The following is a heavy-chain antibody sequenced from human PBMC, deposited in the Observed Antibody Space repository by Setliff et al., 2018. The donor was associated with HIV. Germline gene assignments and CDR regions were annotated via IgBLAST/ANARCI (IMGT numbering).Heavy chain of an antibody. J-gene: IGHJ4*02. CDR3: ARTRAPYFFDF. Sequence: NPSETLSLTCSVSGISINGYYWSWIRQSPRPRLEWIGYVSSIGNTNYNPSLKSRVTISVDTSKNQFSLQLNSVTAADTAVYFCARTRAPYFFDFWGQGAQVTVSS. D-gene: IGHD1-26*01. V-gene: IGHV4-4*08. CDR2: VSSIGNT. CDR1: GISINGYY.